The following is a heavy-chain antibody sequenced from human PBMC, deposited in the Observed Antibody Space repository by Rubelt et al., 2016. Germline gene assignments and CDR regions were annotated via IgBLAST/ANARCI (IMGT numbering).Heavy chain of an antibody. V-gene: IGHV5-10-1*01. Sequence: EVQLVQSGAEVKKPGESLRISCKGSGYSFTSYWISWVRQMPGKGLEWMGRIDPSDSYTKYSPSFQGHASHSADKSIRTAYLQWGSLKAWDTAIDYCARHAGDGGNSEDWFDPWGQGTLVTVSS. J-gene: IGHJ5*02. D-gene: IGHD4-23*01. CDR2: IDPSDSYT. CDR1: GYSFTSYW. CDR3: ARHAGDGGNSEDWFDP.